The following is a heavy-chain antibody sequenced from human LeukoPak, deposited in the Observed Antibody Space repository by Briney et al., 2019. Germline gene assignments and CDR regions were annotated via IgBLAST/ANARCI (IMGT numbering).Heavy chain of an antibody. D-gene: IGHD5-18*01. CDR2: IYFTGST. J-gene: IGHJ4*02. CDR1: GDSVKSVSSY. CDR3: VRGGTSGYSHGYDN. Sequence: NPSETLSLTCTVSGDSVKSVSSYWSWIRQPPGKGLGWIAYIYFTGSTNYNPSLRNRVTISVDASMNQFSLKLNSVTAADTAVYYCVRGGTSGYSHGYDNWGQGTLVTVSS. V-gene: IGHV4-61*01.